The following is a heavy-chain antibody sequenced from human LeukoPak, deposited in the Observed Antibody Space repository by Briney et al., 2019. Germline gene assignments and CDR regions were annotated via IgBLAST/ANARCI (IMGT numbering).Heavy chain of an antibody. D-gene: IGHD2-2*02. CDR2: IIPIFGTA. V-gene: IGHV1-69*13. Sequence: ASVKVSCKASGGTFSSYAISWVRQAPGQGLEWMGGIIPIFGTANYAQKFQGRVTITADESTSTAYMELSSLRSEDTAVYYCARGCSSTSCYTDPILFDYWGQGTLVTVSS. CDR3: ARGCSSTSCYTDPILFDY. J-gene: IGHJ4*02. CDR1: GGTFSSYA.